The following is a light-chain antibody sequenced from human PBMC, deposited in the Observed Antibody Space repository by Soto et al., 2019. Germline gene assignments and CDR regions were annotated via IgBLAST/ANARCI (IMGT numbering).Light chain of an antibody. CDR2: TTS. V-gene: IGKV1D-16*01. Sequence: DIEMTQSPSSLSASVGDRVSITCRASHPINKWLAWYQQKPNQAPRSLIYTTSIRQSGVPSRFSGSGSGTDFTLTITSLQPEDFATYFCQQYASYPLTFGQGTRLDI. J-gene: IGKJ5*01. CDR3: QQYASYPLT. CDR1: HPINKW.